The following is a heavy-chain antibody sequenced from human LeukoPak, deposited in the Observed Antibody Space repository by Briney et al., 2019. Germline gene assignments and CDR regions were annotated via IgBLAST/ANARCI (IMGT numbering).Heavy chain of an antibody. CDR3: ARQKTPVTSFDP. J-gene: IGHJ5*02. CDR2: MYTSGST. CDR1: GGSISSYY. V-gene: IGHV4-4*07. Sequence: SETLSLTCTVSGGSISSYYWSWIRQPAGKGLEWIGHMYTSGSTNYNPSLKSRATMSIDTSKNEFSLKMTSVTAADTAVYYCARQKTPVTSFDPWGQGTLVTVSS.